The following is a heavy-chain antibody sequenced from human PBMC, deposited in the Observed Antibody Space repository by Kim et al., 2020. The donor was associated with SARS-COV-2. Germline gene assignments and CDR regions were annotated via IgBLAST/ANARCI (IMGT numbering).Heavy chain of an antibody. CDR2: DK. CDR3: ARDRGWYRADY. Sequence: DKKYVESVKGRFTISRDNAKNSLYLQVTSLRLDDTAVYFCARDRGWYRADYWGQGTMVTVSS. J-gene: IGHJ4*02. D-gene: IGHD6-19*01. V-gene: IGHV3-7*01.